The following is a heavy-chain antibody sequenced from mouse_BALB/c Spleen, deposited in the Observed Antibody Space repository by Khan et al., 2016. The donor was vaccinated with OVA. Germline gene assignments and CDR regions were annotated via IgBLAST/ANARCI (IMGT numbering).Heavy chain of an antibody. CDR2: IWSGGST. D-gene: IGHD2-4*01. V-gene: IGHV2-2*02. CDR3: ARNYDYDEGLVY. Sequence: QVQLKQSGPGLVQPSQNLSITCTVSGFSLTSYGVHWVRQSPGKGLEWLGVIWSGGSTDYNAAFISRLSISKDNSKSQVFFKMNSLQANVTAKYCGARNYDYDEGLVYWGQGTLVTVSA. CDR1: GFSLTSYG. J-gene: IGHJ3*01.